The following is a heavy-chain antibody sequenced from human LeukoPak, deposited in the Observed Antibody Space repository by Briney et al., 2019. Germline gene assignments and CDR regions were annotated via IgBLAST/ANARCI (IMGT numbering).Heavy chain of an antibody. CDR3: ARDAVGYNWNDGLNWFDP. V-gene: IGHV3-30*04. J-gene: IGHJ5*02. D-gene: IGHD1-20*01. CDR1: GVTFSSYA. Sequence: SGGPLSLPCAASGVTFSSYAMHWARDPPGKAVEGVAVISYEESNIYYADSVKGRHTISRDNFKNTLYLQMNSLRAEDTAVYYCARDAVGYNWNDGLNWFDPWGQGTLVTVSS. CDR2: ISYEESNI.